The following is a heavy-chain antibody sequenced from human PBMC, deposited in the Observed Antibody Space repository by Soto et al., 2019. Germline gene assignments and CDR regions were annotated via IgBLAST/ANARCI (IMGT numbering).Heavy chain of an antibody. CDR3: ARRYGYSFDY. J-gene: IGHJ4*02. Sequence: QVQLQESGPGLVKPSETLSLTWTVSGGSISSYYWSWIRQPPGKGLEWIGYIYYSGSTNYNPSLKSRVTISVDTSKNQFSLKLSSVTAADTAVYYCARRYGYSFDYWGQGILVTVSS. V-gene: IGHV4-59*08. CDR2: IYYSGST. D-gene: IGHD1-1*01. CDR1: GGSISSYY.